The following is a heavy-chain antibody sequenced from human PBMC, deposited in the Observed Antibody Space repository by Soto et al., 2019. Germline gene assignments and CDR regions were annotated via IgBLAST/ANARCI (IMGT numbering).Heavy chain of an antibody. CDR1: GFIFSNIW. CDR3: AVLSIAAVVDF. V-gene: IGHV3-7*01. J-gene: IGHJ4*02. D-gene: IGHD6-25*01. CDR2: INQDGSEK. Sequence: EEQLVESGGGLVQPGGSLRLSCAASGFIFSNIWINWVRQAPGKGLEWVASINQDGSEKYYVDSVKGRFTISRDNAKNSLYLQMNSLRAEDTAVYYCAVLSIAAVVDFWGQGTLVTVSS.